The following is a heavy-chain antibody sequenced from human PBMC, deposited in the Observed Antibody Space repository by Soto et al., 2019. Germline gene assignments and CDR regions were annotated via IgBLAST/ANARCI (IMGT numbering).Heavy chain of an antibody. CDR3: ARGDPGPRRFFFDN. J-gene: IGHJ4*02. V-gene: IGHV4-61*03. Sequence: PSETLSLTCTFSVGSVNSGGYYCSWIRQPPGKGLEWIGFIFYNGGTSYNPSLGSRVTISADTSKTLFSLNLNFVTAADTAVYYCARGDPGPRRFFFDNWGQATLVTXS. CDR2: IFYNGGT. D-gene: IGHD2-8*02. CDR1: VGSVNSGGYY.